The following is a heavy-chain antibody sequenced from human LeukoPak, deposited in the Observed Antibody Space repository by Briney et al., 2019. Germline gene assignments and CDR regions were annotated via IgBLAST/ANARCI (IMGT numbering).Heavy chain of an antibody. CDR3: ATISGGRDDY. Sequence: PSQTLSLTCAVSGGSISSGGYSWSWIRQPQGKGLEWIGYIYHSGSTYYNPSLKSRVTISVDRSKNQFSLKLSSVTAADTAVYYCATISGGRDDYWGQGTLVTVSS. D-gene: IGHD2-15*01. J-gene: IGHJ4*02. CDR2: IYHSGST. CDR1: GGSISSGGYS. V-gene: IGHV4-30-2*01.